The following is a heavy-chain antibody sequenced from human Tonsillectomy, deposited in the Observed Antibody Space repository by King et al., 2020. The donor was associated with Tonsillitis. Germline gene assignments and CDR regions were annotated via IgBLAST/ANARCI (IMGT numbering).Heavy chain of an antibody. CDR1: GGSFSGYY. D-gene: IGHD3-3*01. V-gene: IGHV4-34*01. Sequence: VQLQQWGAGLLKPSETLSLTCAVYGGSFSGYYWGWIRQPPGKGLEWIGEISHSGSTNYNPSLKSRVTISLATSKNQFSLKLTSVTAADTAVYYCARGKYDFWSGYPDYFDYWGRGTPVTVSS. CDR3: ARGKYDFWSGYPDYFDY. J-gene: IGHJ4*02. CDR2: ISHSGST.